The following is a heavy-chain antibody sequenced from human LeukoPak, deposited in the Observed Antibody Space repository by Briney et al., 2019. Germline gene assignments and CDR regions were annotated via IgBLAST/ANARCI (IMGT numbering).Heavy chain of an antibody. CDR3: ARDKGDYHTSGSLFVF. CDR1: GFTLSNSW. V-gene: IGHV3-74*01. J-gene: IGHJ4*02. Sequence: GGSLRLSCAASGFTLSNSWMHWVRQAPGKGLVWVSRTNGDGSDTSYADSVKGRFTISRDNAKNSLFLEMNSLRADDTAVYYCARDKGDYHTSGSLFVFGGQGTLVTVSS. D-gene: IGHD3-22*01. CDR2: TNGDGSDT.